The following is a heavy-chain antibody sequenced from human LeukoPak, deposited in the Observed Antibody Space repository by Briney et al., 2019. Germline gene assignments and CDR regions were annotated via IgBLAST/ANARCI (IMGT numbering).Heavy chain of an antibody. V-gene: IGHV3-74*01. CDR3: ARAGSYQFDY. CDR2: MNNDVSTI. J-gene: IGHJ4*02. Sequence: PGGSLRLSCVASGFTFSSSWLHWVRQAPGKGLVWVSRMNNDVSTINYADSVKGRFTISRDNARNTLYLQMNSLRAEDTGVYYCARAGSYQFDYWGQGTLVTVSS. D-gene: IGHD1-26*01. CDR1: GFTFSSSW.